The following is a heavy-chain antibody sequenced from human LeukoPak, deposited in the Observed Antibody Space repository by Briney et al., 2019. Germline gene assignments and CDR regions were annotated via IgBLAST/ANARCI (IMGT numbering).Heavy chain of an antibody. CDR3: AKDLYYYGPGSSPQY. CDR2: ISYDGSTK. CDR1: GFTFSNYA. V-gene: IGHV3-30*18. J-gene: IGHJ4*02. Sequence: GGSLRLSCEASGFTFSNYAMHWVRRAPGKGLEWVALISYDGSTKHYADSVKGRFTISRDNSKNTLSLQINSLRSEDTAVYYCAKDLYYYGPGSSPQYWGQGTLVTVSS. D-gene: IGHD3-10*01.